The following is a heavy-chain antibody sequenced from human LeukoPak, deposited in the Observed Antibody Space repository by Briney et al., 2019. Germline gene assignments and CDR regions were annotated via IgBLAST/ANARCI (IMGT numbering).Heavy chain of an antibody. V-gene: IGHV4-34*01. Sequence: SETLSLTCAVYGGSFSGYYWSWIRQPPGKGLEWIGKINHSGSTNYNPSLKSRVTISVDTSKNQFSLKLSSVTAADTAVYYCAREYYYGSGSLDIWGQGTMVTVSS. CDR2: INHSGST. D-gene: IGHD3-10*01. CDR1: GGSFSGYY. CDR3: AREYYYGSGSLDI. J-gene: IGHJ3*02.